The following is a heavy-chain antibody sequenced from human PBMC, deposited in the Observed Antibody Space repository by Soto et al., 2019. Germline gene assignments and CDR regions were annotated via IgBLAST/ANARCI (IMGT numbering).Heavy chain of an antibody. J-gene: IGHJ5*02. CDR1: GGSFSGYY. CDR3: ARGERGIVVVVAATSLNGWFDP. V-gene: IGHV4-34*01. D-gene: IGHD2-15*01. Sequence: SETLSLTCAVYGGSFSGYYWSWIHQPPGKGLEWIGEINHSGSTNYNPSLKSRVTISVDTSKNQFSLKLSSVTAADTAVYYCARGERGIVVVVAATSLNGWFDPWGQGTLVTVSS. CDR2: INHSGST.